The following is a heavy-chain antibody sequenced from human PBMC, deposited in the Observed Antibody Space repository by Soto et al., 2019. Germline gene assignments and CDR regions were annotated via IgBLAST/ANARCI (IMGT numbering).Heavy chain of an antibody. CDR3: AREELDCGGDCFVF. CDR1: GFTFSSYE. Sequence: EVQLVESGGGLVQPGRSLRLSCAASGFTFSSYEMNWVRQAPGKGLEWISYIGVRSNNIYYADSVKGRFTVSRDNAQNSLYLQINSLRAEDTAVYLCAREELDCGGDCFVFWGQGTLVSVSS. D-gene: IGHD2-21*01. CDR2: IGVRSNNI. V-gene: IGHV3-48*03. J-gene: IGHJ4*02.